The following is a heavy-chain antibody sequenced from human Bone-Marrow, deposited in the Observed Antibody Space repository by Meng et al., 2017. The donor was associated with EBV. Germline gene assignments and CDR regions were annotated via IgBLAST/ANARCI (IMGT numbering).Heavy chain of an antibody. J-gene: IGHJ4*02. Sequence: PPVPRPVLVQPPVTLSPTCTLPGGSIGATVYYWGWTRRPPGKRLEWIGSIYYSGSTYYNPSLKRRVTISVDTSKNPFSLKLSSVTAADTAVYYCAREQVGATRPFDYWGQGTLVTVSS. D-gene: IGHD1-26*01. CDR2: IYYSGST. CDR3: AREQVGATRPFDY. CDR1: GGSIGATVYY. V-gene: IGHV4-39*07.